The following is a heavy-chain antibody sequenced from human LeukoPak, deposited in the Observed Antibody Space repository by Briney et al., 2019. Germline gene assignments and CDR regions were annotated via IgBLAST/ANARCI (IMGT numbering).Heavy chain of an antibody. V-gene: IGHV3-74*01. CDR3: ARHGQALLDY. D-gene: IGHD3-10*01. CDR1: GFTFSSYW. CDR2: INTDGCST. Sequence: PGGSLRLSCAASGFTFSSYWMHWVRQAPAKGLVWVSRINTDGCSTNYAVSVKGRFTISRDNARNTLYLQMNGVRAEDTAVYHCARHGQALLDYWGQGTLVTVSS. J-gene: IGHJ4*02.